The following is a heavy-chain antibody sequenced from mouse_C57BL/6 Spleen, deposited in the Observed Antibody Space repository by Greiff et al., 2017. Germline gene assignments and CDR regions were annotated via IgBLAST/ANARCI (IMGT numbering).Heavy chain of an antibody. Sequence: EVQLVESGGGLVKPGGSLKLSCAASGFTFSDYGMHWVRQAPEKGLEWVAYISSGSSTIYYADTVKGRFTISRDNAKNTLFLQMTSLRSEDTAMYYCARSDYVRVYAMDYWGQGTSVTVSS. J-gene: IGHJ4*01. D-gene: IGHD2-4*01. CDR1: GFTFSDYG. CDR2: ISSGSSTI. V-gene: IGHV5-17*01. CDR3: ARSDYVRVYAMDY.